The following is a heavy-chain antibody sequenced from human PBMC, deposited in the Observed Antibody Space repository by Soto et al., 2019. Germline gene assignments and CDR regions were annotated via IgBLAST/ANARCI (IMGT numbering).Heavy chain of an antibody. D-gene: IGHD5-18*01. CDR1: GGSISSNY. V-gene: IGHV4-59*03. Sequence: PSETLSLTCTVSGGSISSNYWGWIRQSPGKGLEWIGYIYYKGSPNYNPSLKSRVTISRDTSKNQFSLKVSAVTAADTAVYYCAGAARIQEWPQPSLNYWGQGTLVTVS. CDR2: IYYKGSP. CDR3: AGAARIQEWPQPSLNY. J-gene: IGHJ4*02.